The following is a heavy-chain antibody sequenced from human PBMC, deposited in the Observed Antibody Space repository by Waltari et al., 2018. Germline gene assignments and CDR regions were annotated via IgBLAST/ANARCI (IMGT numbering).Heavy chain of an antibody. Sequence: QVQLQQWGAGLLKPSETLSLTCAVSGGSFSGYYCIWIRQPPGKGLEWIGEINHSGSTNYNPSLKSRVTIAVDTSKNQFSLKLSSVTAADTAVYYCARFPDLDAFDIWGQGTMVTVSS. V-gene: IGHV4-34*01. CDR3: ARFPDLDAFDI. J-gene: IGHJ3*02. CDR2: INHSGST. CDR1: GGSFSGYY.